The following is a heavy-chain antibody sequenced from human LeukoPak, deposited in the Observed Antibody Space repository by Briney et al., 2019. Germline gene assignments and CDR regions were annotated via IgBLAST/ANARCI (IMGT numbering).Heavy chain of an antibody. CDR2: IRYDGNDK. J-gene: IGHJ6*03. CDR1: GFTFSYYG. V-gene: IGHV3-30*02. CDR3: AKATLPRRAAIPNHYYYYMDV. Sequence: GGSLRLSCAASGFTFSYYGIHWVRQAPGKGLEWVAFIRYDGNDKYYADSVKGRFTISRDNSKNTLYLQMNSLRAEDTAVYYCAKATLPRRAAIPNHYYYYMDVWGKGTTVTISS. D-gene: IGHD2-21*02.